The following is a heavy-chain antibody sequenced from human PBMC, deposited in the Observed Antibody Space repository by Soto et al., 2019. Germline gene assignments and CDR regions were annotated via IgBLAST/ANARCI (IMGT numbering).Heavy chain of an antibody. J-gene: IGHJ4*02. CDR2: ISSDGSNK. CDR1: GFTFSSYG. V-gene: IGHV3-30*18. CDR3: AKVTADYYYGSGPFDY. D-gene: IGHD3-10*01. Sequence: QVQLVESGGGVVQPGRSLRLSCAASGFTFSSYGMHWVRQAPGKGLEWVALISSDGSNKYYADSVKGRFTISRDNSKNTLYLQMNTLTAEDTAVYYCAKVTADYYYGSGPFDYWGQGTLVTVSS.